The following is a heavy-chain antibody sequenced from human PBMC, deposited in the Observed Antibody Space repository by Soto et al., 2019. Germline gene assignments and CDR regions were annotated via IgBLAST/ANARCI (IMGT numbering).Heavy chain of an antibody. CDR3: AAGHCSGGSCYIIGY. Sequence: QVQLVQSGAEVKKPGASVKVSCKASGYTFSTYYMHWVRQAPGQGLEWVGMINPSGDSPSSAQKFQGRVSMTRDTSTSTVYMELSSLRSEDTALYYCAAGHCSGGSCYIIGYWGQGTLVTVSS. CDR1: GYTFSTYY. CDR2: INPSGDSP. D-gene: IGHD2-15*01. J-gene: IGHJ4*02. V-gene: IGHV1-46*03.